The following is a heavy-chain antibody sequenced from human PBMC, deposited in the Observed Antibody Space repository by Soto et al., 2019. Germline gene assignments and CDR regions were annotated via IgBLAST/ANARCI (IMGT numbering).Heavy chain of an antibody. CDR1: GGSISSRGYY. D-gene: IGHD3-3*01. CDR2: VYSSGSA. V-gene: IGHV4-39*01. J-gene: IGHJ4*02. CDR3: ARLADHGLYIGYYSDY. Sequence: QLHLQESGPGLVKASETLSVTCTVSGGSISSRGYYWAWIRQPPGKGLEWIGSVYSSGSAYYNPTLNRRVTTSVDTSKNQFFLEVRSVTAADTALYYCARLADHGLYIGYYSDYWGQGTLVTVSS.